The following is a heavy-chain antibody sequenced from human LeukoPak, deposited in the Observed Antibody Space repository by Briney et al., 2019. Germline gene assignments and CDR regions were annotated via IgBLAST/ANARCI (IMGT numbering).Heavy chain of an antibody. Sequence: PGGSLRLSCAASGFAFGDYSMNWVRQAPGKGLEWVSYISRSSSTIYYADSVKGRFTISRDNAKNSLYLQMNSLRAEDTAVYYCARDRHYDSSVFNPWGQGTLVTVSS. V-gene: IGHV3-48*01. CDR2: ISRSSSTI. J-gene: IGHJ5*02. CDR3: ARDRHYDSSVFNP. D-gene: IGHD3-22*01. CDR1: GFAFGDYS.